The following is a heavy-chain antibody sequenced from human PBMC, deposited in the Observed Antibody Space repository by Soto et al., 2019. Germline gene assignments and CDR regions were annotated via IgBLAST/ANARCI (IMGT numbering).Heavy chain of an antibody. CDR3: ARTPITIFGVVIIKYYFDY. J-gene: IGHJ4*02. CDR2: INHSGST. V-gene: IGHV4-34*01. D-gene: IGHD3-3*01. Sequence: PSGTLSLTCAVYGGSFSSYFWGGICQPTGKGLEWIGEINHSGSTNYNPSLKSRVTISVDTSKNQFSLKLSSVTAADTAVYYCARTPITIFGVVIIKYYFDYWGQGTLVTVSS. CDR1: GGSFSSYF.